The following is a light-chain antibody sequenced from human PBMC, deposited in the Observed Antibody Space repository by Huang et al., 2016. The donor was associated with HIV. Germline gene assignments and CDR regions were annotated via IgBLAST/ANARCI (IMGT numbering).Light chain of an antibody. CDR2: GAS. CDR3: QQYGSSSMYT. CDR1: QSVSSSY. J-gene: IGKJ2*01. V-gene: IGKV3-20*01. Sequence: EIVLTQSPGTLSLSPGERATLSCRASQSVSSSYLAWYQQKPGQAPRLLIYGASSRATGIPDRFRGSGSGTDFTLTISRLEPEDFAVYYCQQYGSSSMYTFGQGTKLEIK.